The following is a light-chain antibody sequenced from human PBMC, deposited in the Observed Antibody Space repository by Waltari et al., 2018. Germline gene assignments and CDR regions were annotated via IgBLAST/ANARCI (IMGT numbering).Light chain of an antibody. J-gene: IGLJ3*02. CDR3: LSADSSGTSQV. CDR2: KDT. Sequence: SYELTQPPSVSVSPGQTARMTCSGAALPKQYAFWYQQKPGQAPVLIIDKDTQRRSGIPARSPGSSHGTTIPITDSGVQEDDEADYYCLSADSSGTSQVFDGGTKLTAL. CDR1: ALPKQY. V-gene: IGLV3-25*03.